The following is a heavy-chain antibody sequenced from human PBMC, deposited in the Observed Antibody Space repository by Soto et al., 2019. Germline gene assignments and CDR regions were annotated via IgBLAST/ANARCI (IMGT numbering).Heavy chain of an antibody. Sequence: QVQLQESGPGLVKPSETLSLTCTVSGGSISSYYWSWIRQPPGKGLEWIGYIYYSGSTNYNPSLKSRVTISVDTSKNQFSLKLSSVTAADTAVYYCAREGDGSKHPPPFDIWGQGTMVTVSS. D-gene: IGHD1-26*01. CDR2: IYYSGST. CDR3: AREGDGSKHPPPFDI. J-gene: IGHJ3*02. CDR1: GGSISSYY. V-gene: IGHV4-59*01.